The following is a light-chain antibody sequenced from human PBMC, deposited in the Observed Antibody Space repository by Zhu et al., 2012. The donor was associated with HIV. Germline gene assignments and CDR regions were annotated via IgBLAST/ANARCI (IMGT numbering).Light chain of an antibody. CDR1: QSISSW. Sequence: DIQMTQSPSTLSASIGDRVTITCRASQSISSWLAWYQQKPGKPPKLLIYKASNLEGGIPSRFGGSGSGTEFTLTISSLQPDDFATYYCQQYNTYWTFGQGTKVEIK. J-gene: IGKJ1*01. V-gene: IGKV1-5*03. CDR2: KAS. CDR3: QQYNTYWT.